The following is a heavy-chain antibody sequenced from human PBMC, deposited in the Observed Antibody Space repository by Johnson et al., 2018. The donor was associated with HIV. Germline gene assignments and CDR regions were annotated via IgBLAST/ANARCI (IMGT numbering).Heavy chain of an antibody. CDR1: GSIFRTNG. CDR3: AKDGGKWSYSFDV. V-gene: IGHV3-30*02. Sequence: QVQLVESGGGLVQQGGPLRLSCAASGSIFRTNGMHWVRQAPGKGLEWVSFIQYDGSDKSYADSVAGRFTISRDTSKNTLYLQMNNLRTEDTGLYYCAKDGGKWSYSFDVWGQGTMVSVSS. D-gene: IGHD2-8*01. J-gene: IGHJ3*01. CDR2: IQYDGSDK.